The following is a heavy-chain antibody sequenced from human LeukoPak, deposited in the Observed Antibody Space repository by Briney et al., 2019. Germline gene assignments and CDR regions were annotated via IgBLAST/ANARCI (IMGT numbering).Heavy chain of an antibody. CDR2: INPNSGGT. CDR1: GYTFTGYY. CDR3: AREVAVPGYGTWFDP. Sequence: ASVKVSCKASGYTFTGYYMHWVRQAPGQGLEWMGWINPNSGGTNYAQKFQGRVTMTRDTSISTAYMELSRLRSDDTAVYYCAREVAVPGYGTWFDPWGQGTLVTVSS. V-gene: IGHV1-2*02. D-gene: IGHD5-18*01. J-gene: IGHJ5*02.